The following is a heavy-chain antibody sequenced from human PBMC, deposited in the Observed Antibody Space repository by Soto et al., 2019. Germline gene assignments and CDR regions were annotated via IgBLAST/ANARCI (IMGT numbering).Heavy chain of an antibody. J-gene: IGHJ4*02. V-gene: IGHV3-30*18. CDR2: VSHDGRNT. D-gene: IGHD6-19*01. CDR3: AKGGRQWLVTSDFNY. CDR1: GFTFSDYA. Sequence: PGGSLRRSCAASGFTFSDYAMHWVRQAPGRGLEWVAVVSHDGRNTHYADSVKGRFTISRDSSKNTVSLEMTSLRAEDTAVYYCAKGGRQWLVTSDFNYWGQGALVTVSS.